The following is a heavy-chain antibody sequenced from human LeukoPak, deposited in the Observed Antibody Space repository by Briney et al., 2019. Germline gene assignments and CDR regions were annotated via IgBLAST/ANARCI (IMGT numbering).Heavy chain of an antibody. D-gene: IGHD6-6*01. Sequence: PSETLSLTCTVSGGSISSSSYYWGWIRQPPGKGLEWIGSIYYSGSTYYNPSLKSRVTISVDTSKNQFSLKLSSVTAADTAVYYCARFLLAARRLYFDYWGQGTLVTVSS. CDR1: GGSISSSSYY. V-gene: IGHV4-39*07. J-gene: IGHJ4*02. CDR3: ARFLLAARRLYFDY. CDR2: IYYSGST.